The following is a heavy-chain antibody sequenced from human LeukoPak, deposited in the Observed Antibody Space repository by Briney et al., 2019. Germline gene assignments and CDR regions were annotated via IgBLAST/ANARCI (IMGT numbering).Heavy chain of an antibody. Sequence: KPSETLSLTCAVYGGSFSGYYWSWIRQPPGKGLEWIGEINHSGSTNYNPSLKSRDTISVDTSKNQFSLKLSSVTAADTAVYYCARDRYCSGGSCYSRSWFDPWGQGTLVTVSS. CDR3: ARDRYCSGGSCYSRSWFDP. J-gene: IGHJ5*02. CDR1: GGSFSGYY. V-gene: IGHV4-34*01. D-gene: IGHD2-15*01. CDR2: INHSGST.